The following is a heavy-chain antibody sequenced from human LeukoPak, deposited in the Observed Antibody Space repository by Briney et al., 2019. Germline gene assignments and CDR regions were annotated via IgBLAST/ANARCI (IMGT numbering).Heavy chain of an antibody. V-gene: IGHV3-30*02. D-gene: IGHD1-26*01. CDR1: GFTFSSYG. CDR3: ARDLSLSQVGATTGGY. J-gene: IGHJ4*02. Sequence: GGSLRLSCAASGFTFSSYGMNWVRQAPGKGLEWVAFIRYDGSNKYYADSVKGRFTISRDNSKNTLYLQMNSLRVEDTAVYYCARDLSLSQVGATTGGYWGQGTLATVSS. CDR2: IRYDGSNK.